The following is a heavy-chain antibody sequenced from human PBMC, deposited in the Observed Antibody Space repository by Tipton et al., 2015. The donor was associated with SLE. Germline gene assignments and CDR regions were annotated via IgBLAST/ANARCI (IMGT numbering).Heavy chain of an antibody. CDR1: GFTFSSYS. CDR2: ISSSSSYI. CDR3: AREVRYSSSSPGAFDI. D-gene: IGHD6-13*01. Sequence: SLRLSCAASGFTFSSYSMNWVRQAPGKGLEWVSSISSSSSYIYYADSVKGRFTISRDNAKNSLYLQMNSLRAEDTAVYYCAREVRYSSSSPGAFDIRGQGTMVTVSS. V-gene: IGHV3-21*01. J-gene: IGHJ3*02.